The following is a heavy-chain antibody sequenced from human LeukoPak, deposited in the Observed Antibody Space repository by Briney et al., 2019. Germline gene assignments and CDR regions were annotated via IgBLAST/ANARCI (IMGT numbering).Heavy chain of an antibody. Sequence: ASVKVSCKASGYTFTSYYMHWVRQAPGQGLEWMGIINRSGGSTSNAQKFQGRVTMTRDTSTSTVYMELSSLRFEDTAVYYCAKDWGYDYVWGSYRGRTIADYWGQGTLVTVSS. V-gene: IGHV1-46*01. J-gene: IGHJ4*02. CDR1: GYTFTSYY. CDR2: INRSGGST. D-gene: IGHD3-16*02. CDR3: AKDWGYDYVWGSYRGRTIADY.